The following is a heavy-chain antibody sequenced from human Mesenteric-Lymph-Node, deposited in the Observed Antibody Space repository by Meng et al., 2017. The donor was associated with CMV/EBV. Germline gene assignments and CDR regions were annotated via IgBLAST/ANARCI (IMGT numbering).Heavy chain of an antibody. CDR2: ISYDGSNK. J-gene: IGHJ4*02. CDR3: AKESGWFD. V-gene: IGHV3-30-3*01. D-gene: IGHD6-19*01. CDR1: GFTFSSYA. Sequence: GGSLRLSCAASGFTFSSYAMHWVRQAPGKGLEWVAVISYDGSNKYYADSVKGRFTISRDNSKNTLSLQLNSLRADDTAVYYCAKESGWFDWGQGTLVTVSS.